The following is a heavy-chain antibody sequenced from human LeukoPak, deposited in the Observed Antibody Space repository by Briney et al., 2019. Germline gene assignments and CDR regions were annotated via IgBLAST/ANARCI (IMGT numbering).Heavy chain of an antibody. D-gene: IGHD2-2*01. V-gene: IGHV4-34*01. J-gene: IGHJ5*02. CDR1: GGSFSGYY. Sequence: PSETLSLTCAVYGGSFSGYYWSWIRQPPGKGLEWIGEINHSGSTNYNPSLKSRVTISVDTSKNQFSLKLSSVTAADTAVYYCARGPYIVVVPAALARRNWFDPWGQGTLVTVSS. CDR3: ARGPYIVVVPAALARRNWFDP. CDR2: INHSGST.